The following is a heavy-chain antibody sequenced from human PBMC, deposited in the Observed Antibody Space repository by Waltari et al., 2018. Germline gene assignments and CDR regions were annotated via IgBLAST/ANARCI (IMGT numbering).Heavy chain of an antibody. Sequence: QVQLVQSGAEVKKPGSSVKVSCKASGGTFSSYAISWVRQAPGQGLEWMGGIIPILGIANYAQKFQGRVTITADKSTSTAYMELSSLRSEDTAVYYCALTLGSGYYTASFDYWGQGTLVTVSS. CDR2: IIPILGIA. CDR1: GGTFSSYA. D-gene: IGHD3-3*01. CDR3: ALTLGSGYYTASFDY. V-gene: IGHV1-69*10. J-gene: IGHJ4*02.